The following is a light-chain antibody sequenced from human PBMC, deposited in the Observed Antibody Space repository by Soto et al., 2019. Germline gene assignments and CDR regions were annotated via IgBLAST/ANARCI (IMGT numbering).Light chain of an antibody. J-gene: IGKJ4*01. Sequence: EIVLTQSPGTLSLSPGERATLSCRASQSVSSSYLAWYQQKPGQAPRLLIYGATSRGHGSPDRFSGSGSGTDLALTIRKREPQDFAVYNCQKYGSSTLTFGGRTKVDIK. V-gene: IGKV3-20*01. CDR3: QKYGSSTLT. CDR2: GAT. CDR1: QSVSSSY.